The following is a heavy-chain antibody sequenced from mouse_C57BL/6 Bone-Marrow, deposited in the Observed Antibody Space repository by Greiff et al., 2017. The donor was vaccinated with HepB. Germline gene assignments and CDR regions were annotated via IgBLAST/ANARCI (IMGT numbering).Heavy chain of an antibody. CDR1: GFSLTSYG. D-gene: IGHD3-2*02. J-gene: IGHJ2*01. CDR2: IWSGGST. CDR3: ARNGRSSGYYFDY. V-gene: IGHV2-2*01. Sequence: VKLVESGPGLVQPSQSLSITCTVSGFSLTSYGVHWVRQSPGKGLEWLGVIWSGGSTDYNAAFISRLSISKDNSKSQVFFKMNSLQADDTAIYYRARNGRSSGYYFDYWGQGTTLTVSS.